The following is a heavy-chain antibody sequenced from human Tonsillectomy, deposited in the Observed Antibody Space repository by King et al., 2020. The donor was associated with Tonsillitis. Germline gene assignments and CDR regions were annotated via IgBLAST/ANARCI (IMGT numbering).Heavy chain of an antibody. CDR2: ISWNSGSI. V-gene: IGHV3-9*01. CDR1: GFTFDDYA. J-gene: IGHJ2*01. CDR3: AKDVGVAAWPWYFDL. D-gene: IGHD2-15*01. Sequence: VQLVESGGGLVQPGRSLRLSCAASGFTFDDYAMHWVRQAPGKGLEWVSGISWNSGSIGFADSVKGRFTISRDNAKNSLYLQMNSLRAEDTALYYCAKDVGVAAWPWYFDLWGRGTLVTVSS.